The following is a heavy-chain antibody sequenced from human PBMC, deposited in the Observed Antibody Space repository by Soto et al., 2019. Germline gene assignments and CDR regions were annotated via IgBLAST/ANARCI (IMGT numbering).Heavy chain of an antibody. CDR2: INAGNGNT. CDR3: ARDGGPYYDILTGYYKFNWFDP. Sequence: GASVKVSCKASGYTFTSYAMHWVRQAPGQRLEWMGWINAGNGNTKYSQKFQGRVTITRDTSASTAYMELSSLRSEDTAVYYCARDGGPYYDILTGYYKFNWFDPWGQGTLVTVSS. D-gene: IGHD3-9*01. V-gene: IGHV1-3*01. J-gene: IGHJ5*02. CDR1: GYTFTSYA.